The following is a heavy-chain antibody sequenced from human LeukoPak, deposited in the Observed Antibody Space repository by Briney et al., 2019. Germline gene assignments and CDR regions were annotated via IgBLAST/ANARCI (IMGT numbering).Heavy chain of an antibody. Sequence: PGRSLRLSCATSGFTFIDYTMHWVRLAPGEGPEWVALVSSDGSDKQYAASVKGRFTISRDDSKNTVYLDMNTLKDEDTAVYYCARAHSASWYTAYWGHGTRVTVSS. CDR2: VSSDGSDK. V-gene: IGHV3-30*04. CDR3: ARAHSASWYTAY. J-gene: IGHJ4*03. CDR1: GFTFIDYT. D-gene: IGHD6-13*01.